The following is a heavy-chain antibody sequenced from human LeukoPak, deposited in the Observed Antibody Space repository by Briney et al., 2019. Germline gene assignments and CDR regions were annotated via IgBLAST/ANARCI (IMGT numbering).Heavy chain of an antibody. CDR1: GFTFSPYW. J-gene: IGHJ6*02. Sequence: GGSLRLSCAASGFTFSPYWMHWVRQAPGKGLVWVSHIITDGSSTTYADSVKGRFTISRDNAKSTLYLLMNSLRAEDTAVYYCARDSNYGMDVWGQGTTVTVSS. V-gene: IGHV3-74*01. CDR3: ARDSNYGMDV. CDR2: IITDGSST. D-gene: IGHD2/OR15-2a*01.